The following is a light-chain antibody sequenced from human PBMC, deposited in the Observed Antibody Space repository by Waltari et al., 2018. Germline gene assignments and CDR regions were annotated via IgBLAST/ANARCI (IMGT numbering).Light chain of an antibody. V-gene: IGLV8-61*01. Sequence: QTVVTQEPSFSVSPGGTVTLTCGLTSGSVSTRYYPSWYQQTPGQAPRTLIDSTYTRSSGVPDRFSGSKSGNTASLTVSGLQAEDEADYYCSSYAGDSTFLFGTGTKVAVL. CDR1: SGSVSTRYY. CDR2: STY. J-gene: IGLJ1*01. CDR3: SSYAGDSTFL.